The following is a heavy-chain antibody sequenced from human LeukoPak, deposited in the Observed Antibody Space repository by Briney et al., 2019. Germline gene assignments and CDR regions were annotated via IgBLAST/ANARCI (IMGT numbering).Heavy chain of an antibody. J-gene: IGHJ6*03. CDR3: ARGRGGELSPYYYYYMDV. D-gene: IGHD3-16*02. CDR1: GYSLTSYW. V-gene: IGHV5-51*01. Sequence: GESLKISCKGSGYSLTSYWIGWVRQMPGKGLEWMGIIYPGDSDTRYSPSFQGQVTISADKSISTAYLQWSSLKASDTAMYYCARGRGGELSPYYYYYMDVWGKGTTVTVSS. CDR2: IYPGDSDT.